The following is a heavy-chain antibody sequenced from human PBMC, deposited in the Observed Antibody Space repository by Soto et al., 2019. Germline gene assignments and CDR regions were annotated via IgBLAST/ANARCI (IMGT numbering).Heavy chain of an antibody. Sequence: SETLSLTCIVSGGSISSFHWSWIRQPPGKGLEWIGYIYYSGSSNYNSSLKSRVTISVDTSKNQFSLKLSSVTAADTAVYVCARSPYHDVWRGYSYDAVNTWGHGAMV. V-gene: IGHV4-59*01. CDR3: ARSPYHDVWRGYSYDAVNT. D-gene: IGHD3-3*01. J-gene: IGHJ3*02. CDR2: IYYSGSS. CDR1: GGSISSFH.